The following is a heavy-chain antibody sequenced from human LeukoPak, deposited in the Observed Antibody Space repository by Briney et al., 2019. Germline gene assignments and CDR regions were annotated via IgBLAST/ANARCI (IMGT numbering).Heavy chain of an antibody. V-gene: IGHV3-48*04. CDR3: ARDPYASGSYNFDY. Sequence: PGGSLRLSCAASGFTFSSYSMNWVRQAPGKGLEWVSYISSGSSTIYYADSVKGRFTISRDNAKNSLYLQMNSLRAEDTAVYYCARDPYASGSYNFDYWGQGTLVTVSS. CDR2: ISSGSSTI. D-gene: IGHD3-10*01. J-gene: IGHJ4*02. CDR1: GFTFSSYS.